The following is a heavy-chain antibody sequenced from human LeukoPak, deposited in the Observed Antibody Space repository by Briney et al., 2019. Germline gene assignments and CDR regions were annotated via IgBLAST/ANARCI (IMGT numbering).Heavy chain of an antibody. V-gene: IGHV4-39*01. Sequence: SETLSLTCTVSGGSISSSGDYWGWIRQPPGKGLEWIGTIYYSGTTYYNPSLKSRVTISVDTSKNQFSLKLSSVTAADTAVYYCARFTKSSGYYFDYWGQGTLVTVPS. CDR1: GGSISSSGDY. D-gene: IGHD3-22*01. CDR2: IYYSGTT. J-gene: IGHJ4*02. CDR3: ARFTKSSGYYFDY.